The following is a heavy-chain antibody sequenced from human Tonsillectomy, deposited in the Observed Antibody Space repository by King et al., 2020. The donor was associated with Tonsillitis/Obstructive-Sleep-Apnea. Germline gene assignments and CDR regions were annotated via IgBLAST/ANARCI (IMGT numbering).Heavy chain of an antibody. Sequence: VQLVESGGGLVQPGGSLRLSCAASGFTVSSNYMSWVRQAPGKGLEWVSVIYSGGSTYYAESVKGRFTISRDNSKNTLYLQMNSLRAEDTAVYYCARSPCYYDFWSGYYSLYYFDYWGQGTLVTVSS. J-gene: IGHJ4*02. CDR3: ARSPCYYDFWSGYYSLYYFDY. V-gene: IGHV3-66*01. CDR1: GFTVSSNY. D-gene: IGHD3-3*01. CDR2: IYSGGST.